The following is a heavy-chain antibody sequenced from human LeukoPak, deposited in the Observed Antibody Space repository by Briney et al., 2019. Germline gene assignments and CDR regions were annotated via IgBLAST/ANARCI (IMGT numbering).Heavy chain of an antibody. Sequence: PGGSLRLSCAASGFTFDDYAMHWVRQAPGKGLEWVSHISGDGGSTYYADSVKRRFTISRDNSKNSLYLQMNSLRTEDTALYYCAKDKVTTSPNYYYYGMDVWGQGTTVTVSS. CDR1: GFTFDDYA. D-gene: IGHD4-17*01. CDR3: AKDKVTTSPNYYYYGMDV. V-gene: IGHV3-43*02. CDR2: ISGDGGST. J-gene: IGHJ6*02.